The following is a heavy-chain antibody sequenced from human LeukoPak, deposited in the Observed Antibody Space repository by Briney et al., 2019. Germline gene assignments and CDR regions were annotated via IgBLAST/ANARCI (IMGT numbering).Heavy chain of an antibody. CDR3: ARDPTPSYSSGWARWDYFDY. CDR1: GLTFSTYW. V-gene: IGHV3-74*03. Sequence: GGSLRLSCAASGLTFSTYWMHWVRQAPGKGLAWVARINPDGSIRTYANSVQGRVTISRDTAKDTLFLQMNSLRAEDTAVYYCARDPTPSYSSGWARWDYFDYWGQGTLVTVSS. CDR2: INPDGSIR. D-gene: IGHD6-19*01. J-gene: IGHJ4*02.